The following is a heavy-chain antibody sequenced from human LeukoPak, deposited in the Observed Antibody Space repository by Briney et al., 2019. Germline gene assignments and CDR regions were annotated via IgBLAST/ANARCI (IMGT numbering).Heavy chain of an antibody. Sequence: GGSLRLSCAASGFTFSDYYMSWIRQAPGKGLEWVSYISTTSTYTNYADSVKGRFTISRDNAKNSLYLQINSLRAEDTAVYYCARENHGPGDYWGQGTLVTVSS. CDR3: ARENHGPGDY. CDR2: ISTTSTYT. J-gene: IGHJ4*02. V-gene: IGHV3-11*05. CDR1: GFTFSDYY. D-gene: IGHD3-10*01.